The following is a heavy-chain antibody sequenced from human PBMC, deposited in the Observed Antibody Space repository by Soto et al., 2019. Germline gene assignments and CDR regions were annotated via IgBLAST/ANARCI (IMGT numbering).Heavy chain of an antibody. J-gene: IGHJ4*02. CDR1: GYSFTSYW. CDR2: IDPSDSYT. Sequence: XESLKISCKGSGYSFTSYWISWVRQMPGKGLEWMGRIDPSDSYTNYSPSFQGHVTISADKSISTAYLQWSSLKASDTAMYYCARYEQLVDSYWGQGTLVTVSS. V-gene: IGHV5-10-1*01. D-gene: IGHD6-6*01. CDR3: ARYEQLVDSY.